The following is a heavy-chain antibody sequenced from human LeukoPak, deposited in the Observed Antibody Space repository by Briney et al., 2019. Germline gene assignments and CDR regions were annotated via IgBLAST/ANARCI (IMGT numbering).Heavy chain of an antibody. J-gene: IGHJ4*02. V-gene: IGHV4-59*11. CDR3: ARANSYVHAFDY. CDR2: IYYSGST. Sequence: PSETLSLTCTVSGGSISSHYWSWIRQPPGKGLEWIGYIYYSGSTNYNPSLKSRVTISVDTSKNQFSLKLSSVTAADTAVYYCARANSYVHAFDYWGQGTLVTVSS. D-gene: IGHD5-18*01. CDR1: GGSISSHY.